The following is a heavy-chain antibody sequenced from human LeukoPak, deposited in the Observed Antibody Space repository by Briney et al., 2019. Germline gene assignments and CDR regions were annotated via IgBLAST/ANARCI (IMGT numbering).Heavy chain of an antibody. V-gene: IGHV3-48*03. Sequence: GGSLRLFCAGSRFPFSSYEMNWVRQAPGKGLEWVSYNSSCWRAKYYADSVKGRFTLSRHNAKNSLDLEMNSLRAEDTAVYFCSRCSRWAHCDYWGQGTRVTVSS. CDR1: RFPFSSYE. CDR3: SRCSRWAHCDY. D-gene: IGHD4-23*01. CDR2: NSSCWRAK. J-gene: IGHJ4*02.